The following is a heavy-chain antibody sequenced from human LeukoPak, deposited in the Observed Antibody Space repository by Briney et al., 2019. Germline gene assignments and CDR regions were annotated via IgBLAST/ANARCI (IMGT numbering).Heavy chain of an antibody. D-gene: IGHD3-22*01. CDR3: ARDVSFSTYYYDSSGLNY. CDR1: GFTFSSYE. J-gene: IGHJ4*02. CDR2: ISSSGNTI. V-gene: IGHV3-48*03. Sequence: PGGSLRLSCAASGFTFSSYEMNWVRQAPGKGLEWISYISSSGNTIYYADSVKGRFTISRDNAKNSLFLQMNSLSAEDTAVYYCARDVSFSTYYYDSSGLNYWGQGTLVTVSS.